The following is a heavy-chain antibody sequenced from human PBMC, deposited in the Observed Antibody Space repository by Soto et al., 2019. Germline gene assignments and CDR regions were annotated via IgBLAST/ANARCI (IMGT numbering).Heavy chain of an antibody. CDR1: GGSLSTYK. V-gene: IGHV1-69*01. Sequence: QLQLVQSGAEVKRPGSSVKVSCRASGGSLSTYKISWVRQAPGQGLQWLGAIIPMCGTATYAQKFQARVTFSADESMTTAYMDHGGLRSEDTDVYYCARDLHYYDNSVEVRVAFDIWGQGTMVTVSS. CDR2: IIPMCGTA. CDR3: ARDLHYYDNSVEVRVAFDI. J-gene: IGHJ3*02. D-gene: IGHD3-22*01.